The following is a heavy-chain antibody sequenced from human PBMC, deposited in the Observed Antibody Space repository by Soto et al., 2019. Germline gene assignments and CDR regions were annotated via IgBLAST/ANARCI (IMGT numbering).Heavy chain of an antibody. J-gene: IGHJ6*02. CDR3: ARGYSYGNNCYYYYGMEV. CDR2: IIPMFGTA. V-gene: IGHV1-69*01. D-gene: IGHD5-18*01. CDR1: GGTFSSYA. Sequence: QVQLVQSGAEVKQPGSSVKVSCKASGGTFSSYALSWVRQAPGQGLEWMGGIIPMFGTADHTQKFQGRVTITAVESTTTAYMERSSLRSEDTAIYYGARGYSYGNNCYYYYGMEVWGQGTTVTVSS.